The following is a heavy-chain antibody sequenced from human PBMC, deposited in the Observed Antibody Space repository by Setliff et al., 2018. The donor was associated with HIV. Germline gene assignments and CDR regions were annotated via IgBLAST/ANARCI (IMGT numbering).Heavy chain of an antibody. CDR2: MNPNSGNT. J-gene: IGHJ4*02. CDR1: GYTFTSYD. D-gene: IGHD3-10*01. CDR3: ARYMVRGVTEWGY. Sequence: ASVKVSCKASGYTFTSYDINWVRQATGQGLEWMGWMNPNSGNTGYAQKFQGRVTMTRNTSISTAYMELSGLRSEDTAVYYCARYMVRGVTEWGYWGQGTLVTVS. V-gene: IGHV1-8*01.